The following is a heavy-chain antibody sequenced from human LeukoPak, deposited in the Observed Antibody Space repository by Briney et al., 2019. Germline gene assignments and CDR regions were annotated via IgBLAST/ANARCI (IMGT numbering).Heavy chain of an antibody. CDR2: IIPIFGTA. CDR3: ARGRYDILTGNRNLFDP. CDR1: GGTFSSYA. D-gene: IGHD3-9*01. V-gene: IGHV1-69*06. J-gene: IGHJ5*02. Sequence: GSSVKVSCKASGGTFSSYAIGWVRQAPGQGLEWMGGIIPIFGTANYAQKFQGRVTITADKSTSTAYMELSSLRSEDTAVYYCARGRYDILTGNRNLFDPWGQGTLVTVSS.